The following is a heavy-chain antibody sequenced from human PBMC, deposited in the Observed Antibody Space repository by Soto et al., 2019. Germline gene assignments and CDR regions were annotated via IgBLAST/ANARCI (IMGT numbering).Heavy chain of an antibody. D-gene: IGHD3-9*01. CDR2: IYYSGKT. J-gene: IGHJ4*02. CDR3: ARRTGYAYYFDY. Sequence: QVQLQESGPGLLKPSQTLSLTCTVSGGSVSSGGYHWSCIRQHPGKGLECIGHIYYSGKTSHNPSLRRRVTISVDTAKNQFSLKLSAVTAADTAVYYCARRTGYAYYFDYWGQGTLVTVSA. CDR1: GGSVSSGGYH. V-gene: IGHV4-31*03.